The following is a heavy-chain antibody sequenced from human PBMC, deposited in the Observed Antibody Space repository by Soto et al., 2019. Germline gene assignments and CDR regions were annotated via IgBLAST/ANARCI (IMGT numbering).Heavy chain of an antibody. D-gene: IGHD2-21*02. Sequence: QVQLVESGGGVVQPRRSLRLSCAASGFTFSSYAMHWVRQAPGKGLEWVAVISYDGSNKYYADSVKGRFTISRDNSKNTLYLQMNSLRAEDTAVYYCARDLQAYCGGDCLAYWGQGTLVTVSS. V-gene: IGHV3-30-3*01. CDR1: GFTFSSYA. CDR3: ARDLQAYCGGDCLAY. J-gene: IGHJ4*02. CDR2: ISYDGSNK.